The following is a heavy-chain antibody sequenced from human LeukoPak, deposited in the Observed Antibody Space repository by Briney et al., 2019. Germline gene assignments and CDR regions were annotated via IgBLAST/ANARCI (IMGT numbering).Heavy chain of an antibody. CDR2: MNPNSGNT. V-gene: IGHV1-8*03. D-gene: IGHD3-3*01. CDR3: ARVVVSPYYDFWSGYSANWFDP. J-gene: IGHJ5*02. Sequence: ASVKVSCKASGYTFTSYDINWVRQATGQGLEWMGWMNPNSGNTGYAQKFQGRVSITRNTSISTAYVELSSLRSEDTAVYYCARVVVSPYYDFWSGYSANWFDPWGQGTLVTVSS. CDR1: GYTFTSYD.